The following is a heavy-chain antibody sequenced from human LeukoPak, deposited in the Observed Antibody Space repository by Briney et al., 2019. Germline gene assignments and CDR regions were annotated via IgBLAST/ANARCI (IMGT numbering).Heavy chain of an antibody. CDR1: GGSISSYY. J-gene: IGHJ6*03. V-gene: IGHV4-59*01. CDR2: IYYSGST. Sequence: SETLSLTCTVSGGSISSYYWSWIRQPPGKGLEWIGYIYYSGSTNYNPFLKSRVTISVDTSKNQFSLKLSSVTAADTAVYYCARVPRTHYYYYYMDVWGKGTTVTVSS. D-gene: IGHD2-2*01. CDR3: ARVPRTHYYYYYMDV.